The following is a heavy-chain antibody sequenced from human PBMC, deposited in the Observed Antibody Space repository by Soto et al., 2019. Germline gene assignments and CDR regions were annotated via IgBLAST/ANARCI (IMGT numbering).Heavy chain of an antibody. D-gene: IGHD6-13*01. CDR2: IYYSGST. CDR3: ARGPGSSSWPIDY. J-gene: IGHJ4*02. Sequence: PSETLSLTCTVSGGSISSGGYYWSWIRQHPGKGLEWIGYIYYSGSTYYNPSLKSRVTISVDTSKNQFSLKLSSVTAADTAVYYCARGPGSSSWPIDYWGKGTLVPVSS. CDR1: GGSISSGGYY. V-gene: IGHV4-31*03.